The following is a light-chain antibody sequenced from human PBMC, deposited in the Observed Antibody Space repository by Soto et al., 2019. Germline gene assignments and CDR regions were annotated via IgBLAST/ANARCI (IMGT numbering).Light chain of an antibody. Sequence: QSVLTQPPSVSAAPGQKVTISCSGSSSNIGNNYVSWYQQFPGTAPKLLIYDNNRRPSGIPDRFSGSKSGTSATLGITGLQTGDEADYYCGTWDSSLSSWAFGGGTKLTVL. J-gene: IGLJ3*02. CDR1: SSNIGNNY. V-gene: IGLV1-51*01. CDR3: GTWDSSLSSWA. CDR2: DNN.